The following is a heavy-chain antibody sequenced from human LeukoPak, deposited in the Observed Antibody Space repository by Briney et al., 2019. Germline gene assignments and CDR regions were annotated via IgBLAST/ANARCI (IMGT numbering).Heavy chain of an antibody. V-gene: IGHV3-23*01. CDR3: AKAHTAYYYDSSGYSG. CDR1: GFTFSSYG. D-gene: IGHD3-22*01. J-gene: IGHJ4*02. CDR2: ITDSGGST. Sequence: GGSLRLSCAASGFTFSSYGMSWVRQAPGKGLERVSGITDSGGSTYYADSVKGRFTISRDNSKNTLYLQLNSLRAEDTAVYFCAKAHTAYYYDSSGYSGWGQGTLVTVSS.